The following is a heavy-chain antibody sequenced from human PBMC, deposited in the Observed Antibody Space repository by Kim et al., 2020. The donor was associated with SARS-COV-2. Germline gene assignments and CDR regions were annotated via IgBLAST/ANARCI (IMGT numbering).Heavy chain of an antibody. CDR3: ARGDSWYPGSLWFDP. J-gene: IGHJ5*02. CDR2: ISSSSSYI. V-gene: IGHV3-21*01. Sequence: GGSLRLSCAASGFTFSSYSMNWVRQAPGKGLEWVSSISSSSSYIYYADSVKGRFTISRDNAKNSLYLQMNSLRAEDTAVYYCARGDSWYPGSLWFDPWGQGTLVTVSS. D-gene: IGHD6-13*01. CDR1: GFTFSSYS.